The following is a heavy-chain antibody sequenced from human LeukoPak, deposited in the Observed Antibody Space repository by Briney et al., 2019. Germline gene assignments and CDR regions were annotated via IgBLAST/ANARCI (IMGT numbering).Heavy chain of an antibody. Sequence: ASVKVSCKASGYTFTGYYMHWVRQAPGQGLEWMGWINPNSGGTNYAQKLQGWVTMTRDTSISTAYMELRSLRSDDTAVYYCARVRIGWELLYAFDIWGQGTMVTVSS. CDR3: ARVRIGWELLYAFDI. J-gene: IGHJ3*02. CDR2: INPNSGGT. CDR1: GYTFTGYY. D-gene: IGHD1-26*01. V-gene: IGHV1-2*04.